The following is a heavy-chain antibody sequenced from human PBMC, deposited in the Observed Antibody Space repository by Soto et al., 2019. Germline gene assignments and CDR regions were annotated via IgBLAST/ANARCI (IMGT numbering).Heavy chain of an antibody. CDR1: GCSISSYY. CDR2: IYYSGST. V-gene: IGHV4-59*08. J-gene: IGHJ4*02. Sequence: PSETLSLTCTVSGCSISSYYWSWIRQPPGKGLEWIGYIYYSGSTNYNPSLKSRVTISVDTSKNQFSLKLSSVTAADTAVYYCARQFSSVGFDYWGQGTLVTVSS. CDR3: ARQFSSVGFDY. D-gene: IGHD3-16*01.